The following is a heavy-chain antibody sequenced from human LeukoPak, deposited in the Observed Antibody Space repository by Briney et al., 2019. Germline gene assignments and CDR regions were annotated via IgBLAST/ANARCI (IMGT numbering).Heavy chain of an antibody. CDR2: INPNSGGT. V-gene: IGHV1-2*02. J-gene: IGHJ4*02. CDR1: GYTFTGYY. D-gene: IGHD3-22*01. CDR3: ARDGYYYDSSGYYPRSHTALLFDY. Sequence: ASVKVSCKASGYTFTGYYMHWVRQAPGRGLEWMGWINPNSGGTNYAQKFQGRVTMTRDTSISTAYMELSRLRSDDTAVYYCARDGYYYDSSGYYPRSHTALLFDYWGQGTLVTVSS.